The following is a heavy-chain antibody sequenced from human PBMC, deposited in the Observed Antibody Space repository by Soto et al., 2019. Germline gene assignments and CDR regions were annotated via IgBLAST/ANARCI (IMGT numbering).Heavy chain of an antibody. Sequence: GESLKISCKGSGYSFTSYWIGWVRQMPGKGLEWMGIIYPGDSDTRYSPSFQGQVTISADKSISTAYLQWSSLKASDTAMYYCARSCSGGSCYLGAGYYFDYWGQGTLVTVSS. CDR1: GYSFTSYW. D-gene: IGHD2-15*01. CDR2: IYPGDSDT. V-gene: IGHV5-51*01. J-gene: IGHJ4*02. CDR3: ARSCSGGSCYLGAGYYFDY.